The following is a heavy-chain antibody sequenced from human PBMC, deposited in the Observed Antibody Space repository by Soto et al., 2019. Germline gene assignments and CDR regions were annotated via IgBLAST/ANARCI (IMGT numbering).Heavy chain of an antibody. CDR2: IYYSGST. J-gene: IGHJ3*02. CDR1: AGSISSGDYY. V-gene: IGHV4-30-4*01. Sequence: SETLSLTCTVSAGSISSGDYYWTWIRQPPGNGLEWIGYIYYSGSTYYNPSLKSRVTISVDTSKNQFSLKLSSVTAADTAVYYCARAGAYCGGDCYSLRAFDIWGQGTMVTVSS. D-gene: IGHD2-21*02. CDR3: ARAGAYCGGDCYSLRAFDI.